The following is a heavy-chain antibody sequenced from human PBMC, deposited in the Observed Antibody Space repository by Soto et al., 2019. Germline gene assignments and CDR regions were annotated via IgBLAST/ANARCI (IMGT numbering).Heavy chain of an antibody. Sequence: QVHLVQSGAEVKKPGASVKVSCKGSGYIFTTYGITWVRQAPGQGLEWMGWISAHNGNTNYAQKLQVRVTVTRDTSTSTAYMELRNLRSDDKAVYYCARGRYGDYWGQGALVTVSS. CDR2: ISAHNGNT. CDR1: GYIFTTYG. V-gene: IGHV1-18*01. CDR3: ARGRYGDY. J-gene: IGHJ4*02. D-gene: IGHD1-1*01.